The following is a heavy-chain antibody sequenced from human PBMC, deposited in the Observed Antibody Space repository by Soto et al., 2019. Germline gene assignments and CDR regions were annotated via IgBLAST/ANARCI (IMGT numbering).Heavy chain of an antibody. J-gene: IGHJ4*02. CDR2: IRSKPNNYAT. CDR3: TRHTSDY. Sequence: EVQLVESGGGLVQPGGSLKLSCAASGFTFSGSAMHWVRQASGKGLEWVGRIRSKPNNYATAYAASVQGRFTISRDDSKNTAYLQMNSLKTEDTAVYYCTRHTSDYWGQGTLFTVSS. V-gene: IGHV3-73*01. CDR1: GFTFSGSA.